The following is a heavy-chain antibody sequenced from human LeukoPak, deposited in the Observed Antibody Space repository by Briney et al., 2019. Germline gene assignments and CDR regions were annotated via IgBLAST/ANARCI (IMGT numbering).Heavy chain of an antibody. J-gene: IGHJ4*02. CDR1: GYTFTGYY. CDR2: INPNSGGT. V-gene: IGHV1-2*02. Sequence: ASVKVSCKASGYTFTGYYVHWVRQAPGQGLEWMGWINPNSGGTNYAQKFQGRVTMTRDTSISTAYMELSRLRSDDTAVYYCARGTGIVGATDVGGEDYWGQGTLVTVSS. CDR3: ARGTGIVGATDVGGEDY. D-gene: IGHD1-26*01.